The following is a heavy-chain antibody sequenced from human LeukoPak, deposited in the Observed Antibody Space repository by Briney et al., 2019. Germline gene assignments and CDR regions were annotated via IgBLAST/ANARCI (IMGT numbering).Heavy chain of an antibody. CDR2: LKSRSQGGTA. J-gene: IGHJ5*02. V-gene: IGHV3-15*01. Sequence: PGGSLRLSCAASGFTFNTAYMSWLRRTPGKGLEWVGRLKSRSQGGTADYAAPVKGRFTISRDDSKNTLYLQMNSLKIEDTGVYHCATDRNWFDPWGQGTLVTVSS. CDR1: GFTFNTAY. CDR3: ATDRNWFDP.